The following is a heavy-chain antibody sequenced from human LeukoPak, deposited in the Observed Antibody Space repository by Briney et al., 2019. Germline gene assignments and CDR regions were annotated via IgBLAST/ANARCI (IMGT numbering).Heavy chain of an antibody. CDR1: GFTFRSYG. J-gene: IGHJ4*02. V-gene: IGHV3-23*01. CDR2: ISGSGDST. CDR3: AKGVGYCSGGSCQQFDY. Sequence: PGGTLRLSCAASGFTFRSYGMSWVRQAPGKGLEWVSAISGSGDSTYYADSVKGRFTISRDNSKNTLYLQMNSLRAEDTAVYYCAKGVGYCSGGSCQQFDYWGQGTLVTVSS. D-gene: IGHD2-15*01.